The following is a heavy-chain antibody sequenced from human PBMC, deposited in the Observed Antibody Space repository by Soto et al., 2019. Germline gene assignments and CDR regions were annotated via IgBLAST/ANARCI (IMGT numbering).Heavy chain of an antibody. V-gene: IGHV1-2*04. Sequence: ASVKVSCKASGYTNSGYYMHWGRQAPGQGLEWMGWINPNSGGTNYAQKFQGWVTMTRDTSISTAYMELSRLRSDDTAVYYCAREGYCSGGSCYSVYGMDVWGQGTTVTVSS. CDR2: INPNSGGT. J-gene: IGHJ6*02. CDR3: AREGYCSGGSCYSVYGMDV. CDR1: GYTNSGYY. D-gene: IGHD2-15*01.